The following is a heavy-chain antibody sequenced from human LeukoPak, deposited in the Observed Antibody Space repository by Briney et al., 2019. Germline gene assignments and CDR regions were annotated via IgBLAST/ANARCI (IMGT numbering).Heavy chain of an antibody. CDR1: GYSFASYW. CDR2: IYPGDSDT. D-gene: IGHD2-8*01. CDR3: ARHVEDIVLMVPRLANYYYYYYMDV. V-gene: IGHV5-51*01. J-gene: IGHJ6*03. Sequence: GESLKISCKGSGYSFASYWIGWVRQMPGKGLEWMGIIYPGDSDTRYSPSFQGQVTISADKSISTAYLQWSSLKASDTAMYYCARHVEDIVLMVPRLANYYYYYYMDVWGKGTTVTVSS.